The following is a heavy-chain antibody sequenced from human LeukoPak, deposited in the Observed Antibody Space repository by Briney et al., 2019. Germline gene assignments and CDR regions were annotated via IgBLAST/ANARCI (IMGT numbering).Heavy chain of an antibody. CDR3: ARDSSGPDY. CDR2: IKQDGSEK. V-gene: IGHV3-7*01. J-gene: IGHJ4*02. CDR1: GFTFSSYS. D-gene: IGHD6-19*01. Sequence: GGSLRLSCAASGFTFSSYSMNWVRQAPGKGLEWVANIKQDGSEKNYVDSVKGRFTISRDNAKNSLFLQMNSLRAEDTAVYFCARDSSGPDYWGQGTLVTVSS.